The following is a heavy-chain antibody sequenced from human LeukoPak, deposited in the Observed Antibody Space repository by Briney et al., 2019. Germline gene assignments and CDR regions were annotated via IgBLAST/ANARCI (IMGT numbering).Heavy chain of an antibody. D-gene: IGHD6-13*01. CDR2: IIPILGIA. Sequence: SVKVSCKASGGTFSSYTISWVRQAPGQGLEWMGRIIPILGIANYAQKFQGRVTITADKSTSTAYMELSSLRSEDTAVYYCARASQPTYSSSWFDPWGQGTLVTVSS. V-gene: IGHV1-69*02. CDR1: GGTFSSYT. CDR3: ARASQPTYSSSWFDP. J-gene: IGHJ5*02.